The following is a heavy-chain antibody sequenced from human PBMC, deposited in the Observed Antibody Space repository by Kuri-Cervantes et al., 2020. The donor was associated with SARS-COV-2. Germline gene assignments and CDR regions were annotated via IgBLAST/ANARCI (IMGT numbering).Heavy chain of an antibody. J-gene: IGHJ4*01. D-gene: IGHD2-15*01. V-gene: IGHV3-7*03. CDR2: IKQDGNEK. CDR3: ARIKTGFCSGGSCYDIDY. Sequence: GGSLRLSCAASGSTLSNAWMNWVRQAPGKGLEWVANIKQDGNEKSSVHSVKGPFSISRDNAKNSLSMQLNSLRVEDTAVYYCARIKTGFCSGGSCYDIDYWGQGTVVTVSS. CDR1: GSTLSNAW.